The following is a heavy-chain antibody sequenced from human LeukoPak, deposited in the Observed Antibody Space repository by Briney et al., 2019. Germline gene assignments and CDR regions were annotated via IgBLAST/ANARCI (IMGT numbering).Heavy chain of an antibody. CDR3: AKRGLMGIYYYYMDV. J-gene: IGHJ6*03. Sequence: PGGSLRLSCAASGFTFSSYAMSWVRQAPGKGLEWVSAISGSGGSTYYADSVKGRFTISRDNSKNTLYLQMNSLRAEDTAVYYCAKRGLMGIYYYYMDVWGKGTTVTVSS. V-gene: IGHV3-23*01. CDR1: GFTFSSYA. D-gene: IGHD3-10*01. CDR2: ISGSGGST.